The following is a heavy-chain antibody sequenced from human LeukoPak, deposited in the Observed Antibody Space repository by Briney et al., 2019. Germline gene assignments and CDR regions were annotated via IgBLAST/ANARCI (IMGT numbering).Heavy chain of an antibody. J-gene: IGHJ5*02. CDR1: GGSISSGSYY. V-gene: IGHV4-61*02. Sequence: SETLSLTCTVSGGSISSGSYYWSWIRQPAGKGLEWIGRIYTSGSTNYNPSLKSRVTISVDTSKNQFSLKLSSVTAADTAVYYCARGANPGSYPRGNWFDPWGQGTLVTVSS. D-gene: IGHD1-26*01. CDR3: ARGANPGSYPRGNWFDP. CDR2: IYTSGST.